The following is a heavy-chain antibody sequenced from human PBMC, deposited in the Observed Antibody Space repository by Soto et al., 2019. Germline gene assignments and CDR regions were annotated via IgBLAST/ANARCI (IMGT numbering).Heavy chain of an antibody. V-gene: IGHV5-51*01. CDR3: ARHGFYGDYSSNYFDP. J-gene: IGHJ5*02. CDR1: GYSFSNWW. Sequence: GESLKISCKGSGYSFSNWWIAWVRQMPGKGLEYMGIIYTSDSQTRYSPSFQGQVTISADKSISTAYLQWSSLKASDTAIYYCARHGFYGDYSSNYFDPWGQGNLVTVSS. D-gene: IGHD4-17*01. CDR2: IYTSDSQT.